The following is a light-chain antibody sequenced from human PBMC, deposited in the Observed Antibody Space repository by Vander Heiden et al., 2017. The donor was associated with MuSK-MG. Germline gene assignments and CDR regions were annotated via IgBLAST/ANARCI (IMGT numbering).Light chain of an antibody. CDR2: AVS. CDR1: SSDVGGYNY. CDR3: SSYTSTSTSV. Sequence: QSALTQPASVSGSPGQSITISCTGTSSDVGGYNYVSWYQQHPGKTTRLMIDAVSNRPSGVSNRFSGSKSGDPASLPISGLQAEDEADYYCSSYTSTSTSVFGSGTKVTVL. V-gene: IGLV2-14*03. J-gene: IGLJ1*01.